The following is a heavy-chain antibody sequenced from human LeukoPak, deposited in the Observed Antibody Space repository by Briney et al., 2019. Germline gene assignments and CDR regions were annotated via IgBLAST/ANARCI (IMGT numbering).Heavy chain of an antibody. D-gene: IGHD5-12*01. CDR3: ARAEATSPLGGAFDI. Sequence: ASVKVSCKASGYTFTSYGISWVRQAPGQGLEWMGWISAYNGNTNYAQKFQGRVTITADESTSTAYMELSSLRSEDTAVYYCARAEATSPLGGAFDIWGQGTMVTVSS. J-gene: IGHJ3*02. CDR2: ISAYNGNT. CDR1: GYTFTSYG. V-gene: IGHV1-18*01.